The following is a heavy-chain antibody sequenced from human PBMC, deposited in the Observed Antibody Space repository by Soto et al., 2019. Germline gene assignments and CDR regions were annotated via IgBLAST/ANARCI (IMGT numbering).Heavy chain of an antibody. V-gene: IGHV5-10-1*01. Sequence: LGESLKISCKGSGYSFTSYWISWVRQMPGKGLEWMGRIDPSDSYTNYSPSFQGHVTISADKSISTAYLQWSSLKASDTAMYYCAREHTNTTYYYYGMDVWGQGTTVTVSS. J-gene: IGHJ6*02. CDR2: IDPSDSYT. CDR1: GYSFTSYW. CDR3: AREHTNTTYYYYGMDV.